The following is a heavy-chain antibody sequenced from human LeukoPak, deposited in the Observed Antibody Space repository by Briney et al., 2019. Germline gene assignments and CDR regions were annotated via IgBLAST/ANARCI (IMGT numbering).Heavy chain of an antibody. CDR3: ARQNYYDSSGFDY. D-gene: IGHD3-22*01. J-gene: IGHJ4*02. CDR1: GGSISSSNW. CDR2: IYHSGST. V-gene: IGHV4-4*02. Sequence: PSETLSLTCAVSGGSISSSNWWSWVRQPPGKGLEWIGEIYHSGSTNYNPSLKSRVTISVDKSKNQFSLKLSSVTAADTAVYYCARQNYYDSSGFDYWGQGTLVTVSS.